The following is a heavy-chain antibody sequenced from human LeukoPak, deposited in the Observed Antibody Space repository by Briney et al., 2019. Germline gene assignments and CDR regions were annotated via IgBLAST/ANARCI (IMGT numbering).Heavy chain of an antibody. V-gene: IGHV3-74*01. CDR3: ASDYCSSTSCFPFY. CDR2: INSDGSST. J-gene: IGHJ4*02. CDR1: GFTFSSYW. D-gene: IGHD2-2*01. Sequence: GGSLRLSCAASGFTFSSYWMHWVRQAPGKGLAWVSRINSDGSSTSYADSVKGRFTISRDNAKNTLYLQMNSLRVEDTAVYYCASDYCSSTSCFPFYWGQGTLVTVSS.